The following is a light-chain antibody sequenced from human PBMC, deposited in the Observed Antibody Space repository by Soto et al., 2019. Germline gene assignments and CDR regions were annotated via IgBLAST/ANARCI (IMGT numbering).Light chain of an antibody. CDR3: SSYTGSSSLEV. V-gene: IGLV2-14*01. CDR1: SSDVGGYDY. Sequence: QSALTQPASVSGSPGQSITISCTGTSSDVGGYDYVSWYQQHPGKAPKVMIYEFSNRPSGVSNRFSGSKYANTASLTISGLQTEDEADYYCSSYTGSSSLEVFGTGTKVTVL. CDR2: EFS. J-gene: IGLJ1*01.